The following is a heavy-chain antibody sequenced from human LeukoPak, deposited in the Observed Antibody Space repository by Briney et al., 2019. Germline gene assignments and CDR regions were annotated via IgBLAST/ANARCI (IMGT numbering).Heavy chain of an antibody. V-gene: IGHV3-21*01. D-gene: IGHD3-22*01. CDR1: GFTFSSYS. J-gene: IGHJ3*02. CDR3: ARDELEGYYYDSSGYNLGAFDI. Sequence: GGSLRLSCAASGFTFSSYSMNWVRQAPGKGLEWVSSISSSRSYIYYAGSVKGRVTISRDSAKNLLYLQMNSLRAEDTAVYYCARDELEGYYYDSSGYNLGAFDIWGQGTMVTVSS. CDR2: ISSSRSYI.